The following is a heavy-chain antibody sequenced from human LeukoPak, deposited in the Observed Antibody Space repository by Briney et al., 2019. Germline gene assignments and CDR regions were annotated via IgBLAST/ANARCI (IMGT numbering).Heavy chain of an antibody. CDR3: ARGITVTTFEDY. V-gene: IGHV3-21*01. J-gene: IGHJ4*02. CDR2: ISSSSSYI. CDR1: GFTFSSYS. D-gene: IGHD4-17*01. Sequence: PGGSLRLSCAASGFTFSSYSMNWVRQAPGKGLEWVSSISSSSSYIYYADSVKGRFTISRDNAKSSLYLQMNSLRAEDTAVYYCARGITVTTFEDYWGQGTLVTVSS.